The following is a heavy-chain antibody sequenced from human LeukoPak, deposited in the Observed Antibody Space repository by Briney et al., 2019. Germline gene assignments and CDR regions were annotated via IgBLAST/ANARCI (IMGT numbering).Heavy chain of an antibody. V-gene: IGHV3-11*01. CDR1: GFTFSDYF. J-gene: IGHJ4*02. CDR2: VSSRGSTI. CDR3: ARDYEAGAIDY. D-gene: IGHD1-26*01. Sequence: PGGSLRLSCAASGFTFSDYFMTWIRQAPGKGLEWVSYVSSRGSTIYYADSVKGRFTISRDNARNSLYLQMNSLRAEDTAIYYCARDYEAGAIDYWGQGTLVTVSS.